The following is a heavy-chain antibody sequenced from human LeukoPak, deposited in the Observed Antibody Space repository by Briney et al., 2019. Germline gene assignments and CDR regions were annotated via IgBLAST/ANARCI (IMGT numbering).Heavy chain of an antibody. V-gene: IGHV3-23*01. Sequence: GGSLRLSCVASGFTFSAYAMSWVRQAPGKGLEWVSGISASGSSTYYADSVEGRFTISRDNSKSTLYLQMNSLRAEDTAVYYCAKHLGWGPSGSNWFDPWGQGTLVTVSS. CDR1: GFTFSAYA. CDR3: AKHLGWGPSGSNWFDP. J-gene: IGHJ5*02. D-gene: IGHD6-25*01. CDR2: ISASGSST.